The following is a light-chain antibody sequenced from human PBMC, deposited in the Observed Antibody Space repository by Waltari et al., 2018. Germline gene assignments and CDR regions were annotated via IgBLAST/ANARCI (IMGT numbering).Light chain of an antibody. J-gene: IGKJ2*01. CDR3: QQRASWPNT. CDR1: QSVSNY. Sequence: EIVLTQSPATLSLSPGEGATLSCRARQSVSNYLAWYQQKPGQAPRLRIYGTYNRATGIPARFSGSGSGTDFTLTISSLEPEDFAVYYCQQRASWPNTFGQGTKLEIK. CDR2: GTY. V-gene: IGKV3-11*01.